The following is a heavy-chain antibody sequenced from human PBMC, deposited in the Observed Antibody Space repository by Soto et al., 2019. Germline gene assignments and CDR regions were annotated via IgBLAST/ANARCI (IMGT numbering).Heavy chain of an antibody. CDR2: ISYDGSNK. CDR1: GFTFSSYV. D-gene: IGHD3-16*02. Sequence: GGSLRLSCAASGFTFSSYVMHWGRQAPGKGLEWVAVISYDGSNKYYADSVNGRFTISRDNSKNTRYLQMNSLRAEDTAVYYCAKDRQPRGRIAGMDVWGQGTTVTVSS. V-gene: IGHV3-30*18. J-gene: IGHJ6*02. CDR3: AKDRQPRGRIAGMDV.